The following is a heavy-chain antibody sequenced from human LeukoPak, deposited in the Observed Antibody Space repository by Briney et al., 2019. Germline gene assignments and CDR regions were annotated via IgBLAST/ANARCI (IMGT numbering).Heavy chain of an antibody. CDR1: GGSISSYY. CDR2: IYYSGST. V-gene: IGHV4-59*01. J-gene: IGHJ6*03. Sequence: SETLSLTCTVSGGSISSYYWSWIRQPPGKGLEWIGYIYYSGSTNHNPSLKSRVTISVDTSKNQFSLKLSSVTAADTAVYYCARGRDYYGSGVGYYYYYYMDVWGKGTTVTISS. D-gene: IGHD3-10*01. CDR3: ARGRDYYGSGVGYYYYYYMDV.